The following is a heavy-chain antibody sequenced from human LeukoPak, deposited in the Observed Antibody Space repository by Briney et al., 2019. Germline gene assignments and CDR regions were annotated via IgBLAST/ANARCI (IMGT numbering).Heavy chain of an antibody. V-gene: IGHV4-34*01. Sequence: PSETLSLTCAVYGGSFSGYYWSWIRQPPGKGLEWIGEINHSGSTNYNPSLKSRVTISVDTSKNQFSLKLSSVTAADTAVYYCARHFMITFGGAPYYMDVWGKGTTVTISS. J-gene: IGHJ6*03. CDR1: GGSFSGYY. CDR2: INHSGST. CDR3: ARHFMITFGGAPYYMDV. D-gene: IGHD3-16*01.